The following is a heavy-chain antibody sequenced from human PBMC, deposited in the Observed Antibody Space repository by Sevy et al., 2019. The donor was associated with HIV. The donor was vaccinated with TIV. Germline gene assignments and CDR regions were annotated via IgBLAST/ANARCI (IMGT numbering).Heavy chain of an antibody. D-gene: IGHD6-13*01. CDR1: GFTFSSYG. CDR2: IRYDGSNK. CDR3: AKDMKARVAAAGKIDY. J-gene: IGHJ4*02. V-gene: IGHV3-30*02. Sequence: GESLKISCAASGFTFSSYGMHWVRQAPGKGLEWVAFIRYDGSNKYYADSVRGRFTISRDNSKNTLYLQMNSLRAEDTAVYYCAKDMKARVAAAGKIDYWGQGTLVTVSS.